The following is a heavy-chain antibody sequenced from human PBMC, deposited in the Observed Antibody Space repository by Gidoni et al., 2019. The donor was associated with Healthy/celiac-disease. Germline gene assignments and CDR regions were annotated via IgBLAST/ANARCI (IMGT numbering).Heavy chain of an antibody. CDR2: IYTSGST. CDR1: GGSISSVSYY. V-gene: IGHV4-61*02. J-gene: IGHJ4*02. CDR3: AREGYYGSGSYYNLDY. Sequence: QVQLQESGPGLVKPSQTLSLTCTVSGGSISSVSYYCSWIRPPAGKGLEWIGRIYTSGSTNYNPTHKSRVTISVDTSKKQFYLKLSSVTAADTAVYYCAREGYYGSGSYYNLDYWGQGTLVTVSS. D-gene: IGHD3-10*01.